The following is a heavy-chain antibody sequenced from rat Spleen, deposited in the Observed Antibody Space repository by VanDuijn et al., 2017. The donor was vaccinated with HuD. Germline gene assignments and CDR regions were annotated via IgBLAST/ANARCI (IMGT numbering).Heavy chain of an antibody. D-gene: IGHD4-3*01. CDR3: TRFGVVMDA. J-gene: IGHJ4*01. V-gene: IGHV2-43*01. CDR1: GFSLTSYH. Sequence: QVQLKESGPGLVQPSQTLSLTCTVSGFSLTSYHVSWVRQPPGQGLEWMGVIWTGGTTAYNSLLESRLSIPRDISKSQIFLKMNSLQTEDTAIYYCTRFGVVMDAWGQGASVTVSS. CDR2: IWTGGTT.